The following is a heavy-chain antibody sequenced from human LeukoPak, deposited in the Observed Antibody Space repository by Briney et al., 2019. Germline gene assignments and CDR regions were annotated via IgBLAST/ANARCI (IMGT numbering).Heavy chain of an antibody. J-gene: IGHJ5*02. CDR3: ACGYGDYAWFDP. Sequence: SETLSLTCAVYGGSFSGYYWSWIRKPPGKGLEWIGEINHSGSTNYNPSLKSRVTISVDTSKNQFSLKLSSVTAADTAVYYCACGYGDYAWFDPWGQGTLVTVSS. D-gene: IGHD4-17*01. CDR1: GGSFSGYY. V-gene: IGHV4-34*01. CDR2: INHSGST.